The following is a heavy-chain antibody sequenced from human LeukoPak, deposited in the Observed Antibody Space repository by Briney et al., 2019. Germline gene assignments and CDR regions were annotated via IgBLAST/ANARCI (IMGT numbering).Heavy chain of an antibody. Sequence: PGGSLRLSCAASGFTFNYYWMSWVRQAPGKGLEWVANIKKDGSEKYYVDSVKGRFTISRDNARNSLFLQMNSLRAEDTAVYYCARDAWGVDSWGQGTLVTVSS. D-gene: IGHD7-27*01. CDR1: GFTFNYYW. CDR2: IKKDGSEK. J-gene: IGHJ4*02. CDR3: ARDAWGVDS. V-gene: IGHV3-7*01.